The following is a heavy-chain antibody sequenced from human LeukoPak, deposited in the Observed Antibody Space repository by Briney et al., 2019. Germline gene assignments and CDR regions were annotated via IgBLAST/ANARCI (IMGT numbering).Heavy chain of an antibody. Sequence: SETLSLTCTVSGGSISSSSYYWGWIRQPPGKGLEWIGSIYYSGSTYYNPSLKSRVTISVDTSKNQFSLKLSSVTAADTAVYYCARTSYGSGSYYSPYYYYYMDVWGKGTTVTVSS. V-gene: IGHV4-39*01. J-gene: IGHJ6*03. CDR3: ARTSYGSGSYYSPYYYYYMDV. D-gene: IGHD3-10*01. CDR1: GGSISSSSYY. CDR2: IYYSGST.